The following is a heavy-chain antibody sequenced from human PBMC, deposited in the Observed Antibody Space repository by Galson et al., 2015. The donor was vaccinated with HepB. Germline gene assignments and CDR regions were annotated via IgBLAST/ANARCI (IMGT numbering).Heavy chain of an antibody. CDR3: ARGGTMVRGVMEDYGMDV. D-gene: IGHD3-10*01. V-gene: IGHV1-46*03. J-gene: IGHJ6*02. Sequence: SVKVSCKASGYTFTSYYMYWVRQAPGQGLEWMGIINPSGGSTSYAQKFQGRVTMTRDTSTSTVYMELSSLRSEDTAVYYCARGGTMVRGVMEDYGMDVWGQGTTVTVSS. CDR1: GYTFTSYY. CDR2: INPSGGST.